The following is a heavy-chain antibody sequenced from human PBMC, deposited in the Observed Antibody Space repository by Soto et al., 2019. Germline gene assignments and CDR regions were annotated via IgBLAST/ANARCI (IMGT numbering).Heavy chain of an antibody. Sequence: VQLVQSGAEVKKPGSSVKVSCKASGGTFSRYSITWVRQAPGHGHEWIGRIIPIFGIASYAQKFQGRVTITADESTSTAYMELSSLRSDDTAVYYCAREDRDRETGLVPAAIDGMDVWGQGTTVTVSS. CDR2: IIPIFGIA. J-gene: IGHJ6*02. V-gene: IGHV1-69*08. CDR3: AREDRDRETGLVPAAIDGMDV. D-gene: IGHD2-2*01. CDR1: GGTFSRYS.